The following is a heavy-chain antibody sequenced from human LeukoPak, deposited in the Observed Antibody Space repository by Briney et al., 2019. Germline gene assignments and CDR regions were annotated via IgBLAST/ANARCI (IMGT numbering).Heavy chain of an antibody. CDR3: ARGPEGYYYYYYMDV. Sequence: GASVKVSCKASGYTFTGYYMHWVRQAPGQGLEWMGGIIPMFGTANYAQKFQGRVTITADKSTSTAYMELSSLRSEDTAVYYCARGPEGYYYYYYMDVWGKGTTVTVSS. V-gene: IGHV1-69*06. CDR2: IIPMFGTA. J-gene: IGHJ6*03. CDR1: GYTFTGYY.